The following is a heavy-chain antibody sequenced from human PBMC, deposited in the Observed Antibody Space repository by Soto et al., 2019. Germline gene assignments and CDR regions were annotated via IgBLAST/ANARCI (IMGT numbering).Heavy chain of an antibody. Sequence: PGGSLRLSGAASGFTFSSYPMYLVRQAPGRRLEQGSSTSSYGRIMYYLDSVKGRFTISGDNSNNRLYLHIGSQRAEVMALEYCARGRAAYYFDCWGQGALVAVSS. CDR1: GFTFSSYP. J-gene: IGHJ4*02. D-gene: IGHD6-25*01. CDR2: TSSYGRIM. CDR3: ARGRAAYYFDC. V-gene: IGHV3-64*02.